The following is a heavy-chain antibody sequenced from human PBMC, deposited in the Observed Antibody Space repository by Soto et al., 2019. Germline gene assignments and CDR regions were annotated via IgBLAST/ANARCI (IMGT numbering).Heavy chain of an antibody. CDR2: INPNSGGT. V-gene: IGHV1-2*02. J-gene: IGHJ5*02. D-gene: IGHD6-13*01. Sequence: ASVKVSCKHSGYTFTGYYMHWVRQAPGQGLEWMRWINPNSGGTNYAQKFQGRVTMTRDTSISTAYMELSRLRSDDTAVYYCATSIAAAGTLMNWFDPWGQGTLVTVSS. CDR3: ATSIAAAGTLMNWFDP. CDR1: GYTFTGYY.